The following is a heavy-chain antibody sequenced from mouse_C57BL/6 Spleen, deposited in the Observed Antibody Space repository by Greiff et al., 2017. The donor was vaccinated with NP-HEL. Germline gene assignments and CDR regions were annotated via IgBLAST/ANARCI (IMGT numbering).Heavy chain of an antibody. Sequence: EVQLQQSGPELVKPGDSVKISCKASGYSFTGYFMNWVMQSHGKSLEWIGRINPYNGDTFYNQKFKGKATLTVDKSSSTAHMELRSLTSEDSAVYYCARGGATMVTTPYYYAMDYWGQGTSVTVSS. V-gene: IGHV1-20*01. CDR3: ARGGATMVTTPYYYAMDY. CDR1: GYSFTGYF. D-gene: IGHD2-2*01. J-gene: IGHJ4*01. CDR2: INPYNGDT.